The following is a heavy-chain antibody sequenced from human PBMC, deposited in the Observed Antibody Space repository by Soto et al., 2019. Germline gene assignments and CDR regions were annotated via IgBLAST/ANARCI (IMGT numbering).Heavy chain of an antibody. D-gene: IGHD3-9*01. Sequence: SVKVSCKASGGTFSSYAISWVRQAPGQGLEWMGGIIPIFGTANYTQKFQGRVTITADESTSTAYMELSSLRSEDTAVYYCARDLVYDILTSGYFDYWGQGTLVTVSS. V-gene: IGHV1-69*13. CDR1: GGTFSSYA. J-gene: IGHJ4*02. CDR2: IIPIFGTA. CDR3: ARDLVYDILTSGYFDY.